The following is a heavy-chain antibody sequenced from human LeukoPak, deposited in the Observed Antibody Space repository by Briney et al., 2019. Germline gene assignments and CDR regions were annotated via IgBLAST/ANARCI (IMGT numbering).Heavy chain of an antibody. V-gene: IGHV3-23*01. CDR1: GFTFSSYA. CDR3: AKGGSGRNFDY. D-gene: IGHD6-19*01. J-gene: IGHJ4*02. CDR2: ISGSGTST. Sequence: TGGSLRLFCAASGFTFSSYAMSWVRQAPGKGLDWVSVISGSGTSTNYADSVKGRFTISRDNSKNTLYLQMNGLRAEDTAVYHCAKGGSGRNFDYRGRGSKLAVSS.